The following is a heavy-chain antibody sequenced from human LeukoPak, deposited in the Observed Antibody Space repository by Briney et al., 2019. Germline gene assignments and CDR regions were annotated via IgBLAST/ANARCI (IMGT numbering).Heavy chain of an antibody. D-gene: IGHD4-11*01. CDR3: ARAPGQDYSNYGTVNGFDY. Sequence: GGSLRLSCAASGFTFSGAAMHWVRQASGKGLEWVGHIRSRSNSYATAYAASVKGRFTISRDDSKNTAYLQMNSLRAEDTAVYYCARAPGQDYSNYGTVNGFDYWGQGTLVTVSS. J-gene: IGHJ4*02. CDR2: IRSRSNSYAT. CDR1: GFTFSGAA. V-gene: IGHV3-73*01.